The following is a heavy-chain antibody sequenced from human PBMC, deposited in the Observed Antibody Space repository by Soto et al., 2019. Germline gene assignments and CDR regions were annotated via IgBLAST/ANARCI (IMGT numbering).Heavy chain of an antibody. D-gene: IGHD2-15*01. V-gene: IGHV3-30-3*01. Sequence: GGSLRLSCAASGFTFSSYTMHWVRQAPGKGLEWVAVISYDGSNKYYADSVKGRFTISRDNSKNTLYVQMNSLRTEDTAVYYCARDGYCSGGSCTHFDYWGQGPLVTVS. CDR2: ISYDGSNK. CDR3: ARDGYCSGGSCTHFDY. CDR1: GFTFSSYT. J-gene: IGHJ4*02.